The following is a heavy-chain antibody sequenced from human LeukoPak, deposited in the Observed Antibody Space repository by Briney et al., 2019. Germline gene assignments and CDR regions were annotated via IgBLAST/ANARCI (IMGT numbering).Heavy chain of an antibody. CDR3: ARERFLEWLTNYYYYGMDV. V-gene: IGHV3-33*01. CDR2: IWYDGSNK. D-gene: IGHD3-3*01. J-gene: IGHJ6*02. CDR1: GFTFSSYG. Sequence: GRSLRLSCAASGFTFSSYGMHCVRQAPGKGLEWVAVIWYDGSNKYYADSVKGRFTISRDNSKNTLYLQMNSLRAEDTAVYYCARERFLEWLTNYYYYGMDVWGQGTTVTVSS.